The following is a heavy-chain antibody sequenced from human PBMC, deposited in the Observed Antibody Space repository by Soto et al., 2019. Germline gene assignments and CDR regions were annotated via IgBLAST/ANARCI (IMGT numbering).Heavy chain of an antibody. CDR1: GYTFRSYG. V-gene: IGHV1-18*01. D-gene: IGHD6-13*01. Sequence: QVPLVQSGTEVKKPGASVKVSCKASGYTFRSYGISWVRQAPGQGLEWMGWISGYNGNTHYSQKFQGKVTMTTDTSASTAYMELRNLRSDDTAVYYCAKADSNCAGRFSYYYMDVWGTGTMVTVSS. CDR3: AKADSNCAGRFSYYYMDV. CDR2: ISGYNGNT. J-gene: IGHJ6*03.